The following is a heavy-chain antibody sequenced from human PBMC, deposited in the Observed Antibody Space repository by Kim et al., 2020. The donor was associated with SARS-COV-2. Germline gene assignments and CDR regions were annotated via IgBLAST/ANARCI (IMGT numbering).Heavy chain of an antibody. CDR3: ATAPHLDRPTDFDC. Sequence: GGSLRLSCVASGFVFSLYGMHWVRQAPGKGLEWVAVISYAGNNKYYADSVKGRFTISRDNSKNTLYLQMNSLGPEDTAMYYCATAPHLDRPTDFDCWGQGTLVTVSS. CDR1: GFVFSLYG. CDR2: ISYAGNNK. J-gene: IGHJ4*02. V-gene: IGHV3-30*03.